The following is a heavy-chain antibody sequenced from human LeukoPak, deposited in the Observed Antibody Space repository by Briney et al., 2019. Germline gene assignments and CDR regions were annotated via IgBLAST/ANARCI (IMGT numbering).Heavy chain of an antibody. CDR1: GFTFSSYA. CDR3: AKAGGHRYCSSTSCYKGGHAFDI. J-gene: IGHJ3*02. CDR2: ISGSGGST. Sequence: PGGSLRLSCAASGFTFSSYAMSWVRQAPGKGLEWVSAISGSGGSTYYADSVKGRFTISRDNSKNTLYLQMNSLRAEDTAVYYCAKAGGHRYCSSTSCYKGGHAFDIWGQGTMVTVSS. D-gene: IGHD2-2*02. V-gene: IGHV3-23*01.